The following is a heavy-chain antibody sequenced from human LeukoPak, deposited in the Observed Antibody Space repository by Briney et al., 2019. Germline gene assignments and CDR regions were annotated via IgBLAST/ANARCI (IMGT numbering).Heavy chain of an antibody. CDR3: AKETGRGQQLEREYYFDY. D-gene: IGHD6-13*01. Sequence: PGGSLRLSCAASGFTFSSYGMHWVRQAPSKGLEWVAVISYDGSNKYYADSVKGRFTISRDNSKNTLYLQMNSLRAEDTAVYYCAKETGRGQQLEREYYFDYWGQGTLATVSS. CDR2: ISYDGSNK. CDR1: GFTFSSYG. V-gene: IGHV3-30*18. J-gene: IGHJ4*02.